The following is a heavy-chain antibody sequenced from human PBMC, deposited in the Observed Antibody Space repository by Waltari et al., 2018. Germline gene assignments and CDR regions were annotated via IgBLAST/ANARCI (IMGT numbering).Heavy chain of an antibody. J-gene: IGHJ4*02. CDR3: ARAKQWLPRFDY. Sequence: QVQLQESGPGLVKPSQTLSLTCTVSGGSISSGSYYWRWIRQPAGKGLEWIGYIYTSGSTNYNPSLKSRVTISVDTSKNQFSLKLSSVTAADTAVYYCARAKQWLPRFDYWGQGTLVTVSS. CDR2: IYTSGST. CDR1: GGSISSGSYY. D-gene: IGHD6-19*01. V-gene: IGHV4-61*09.